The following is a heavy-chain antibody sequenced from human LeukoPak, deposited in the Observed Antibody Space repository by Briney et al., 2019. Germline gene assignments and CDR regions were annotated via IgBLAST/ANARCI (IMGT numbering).Heavy chain of an antibody. J-gene: IGHJ4*02. V-gene: IGHV1-18*04. CDR3: ARGHPSSSGWYYFDY. Sequence: ASVKVSCKASGYTFTSYGISWVRQAPGQGLEWMGWISAYNGNTNYAQKLQGRVTMTTDTSTSTAYMELRSPRSDDTAVYYCARGHPSSSGWYYFDYWGQGTLVTVSS. D-gene: IGHD6-19*01. CDR1: GYTFTSYG. CDR2: ISAYNGNT.